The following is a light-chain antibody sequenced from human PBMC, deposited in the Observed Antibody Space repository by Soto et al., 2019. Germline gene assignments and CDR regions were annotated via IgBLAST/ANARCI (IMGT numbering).Light chain of an antibody. CDR1: SSDVGAYNY. CDR3: SSYTPSTTIVL. Sequence: QSVLTQPASVSGSPGQSITISCTGTSSDVGAYNYVSWYQQRPGKAPKLMIYDVSVRPSGVSNRFSGSKSGNTASLTISGLQAEDEADYYCSSYTPSTTIVLFGGGTKVTVL. CDR2: DVS. V-gene: IGLV2-14*01. J-gene: IGLJ2*01.